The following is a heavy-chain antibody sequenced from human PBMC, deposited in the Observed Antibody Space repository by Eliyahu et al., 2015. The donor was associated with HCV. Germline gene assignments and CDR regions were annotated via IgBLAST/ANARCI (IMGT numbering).Heavy chain of an antibody. D-gene: IGHD6-13*01. CDR2: IKSKTDGGTT. CDR3: TTVGGSIAAAAHLGYYFDY. V-gene: IGHV3-15*01. CDR1: GFTFXNXW. Sequence: EVQLVESGGGLVKPGXSLRLXCAASGFTFXNXWXXXVRQAPGKGLEWXGRIKSKTDGGTTDYAAPVKGRFTISRDDSKNTLYLQMNSLKTEDTAVYYCTTVGGSIAAAAHLGYYFDYWGQGTLVTVSS. J-gene: IGHJ4*02.